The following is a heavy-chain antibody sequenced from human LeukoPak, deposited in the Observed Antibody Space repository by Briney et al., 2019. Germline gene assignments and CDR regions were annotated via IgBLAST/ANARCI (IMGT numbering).Heavy chain of an antibody. J-gene: IGHJ4*02. V-gene: IGHV3-23*01. CDR1: GFTFSAYA. CDR2: ISGSGGDST. Sequence: GASLRLSCAASGFTFSAYAMSWVRQAPGKGLEWVSAISGSGGDSTYHADSVKGRFTISRDNPKNTLYLQMNSLRAEDTAVYFCTKPSALVEMATKSRSYYFDYWGQGTLVTVSS. D-gene: IGHD5-24*01. CDR3: TKPSALVEMATKSRSYYFDY.